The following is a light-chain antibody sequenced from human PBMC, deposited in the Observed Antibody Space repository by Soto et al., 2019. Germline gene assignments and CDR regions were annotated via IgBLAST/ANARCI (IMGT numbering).Light chain of an antibody. CDR1: QSISGW. CDR2: KAS. Sequence: DIQMTQSPATLSASVGDRVTIGCRASQSISGWLAWYQQKPGKAPKLLIYKASILESGVPSRFGGSGSATEFTLTISSLQPEDFASYYCQQYETFPLTFGGGTKVDIK. J-gene: IGKJ4*01. CDR3: QQYETFPLT. V-gene: IGKV1-5*03.